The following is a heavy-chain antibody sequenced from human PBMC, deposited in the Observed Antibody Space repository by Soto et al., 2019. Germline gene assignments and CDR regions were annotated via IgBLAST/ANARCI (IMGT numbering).Heavy chain of an antibody. J-gene: IGHJ3*02. Sequence: GGSLRFSCAASGFTFNGYGMHWVRQAPGKGLEWVAVIWYDGSNKYYADSVKGRFTISRDNSKNTLYLQMNSLRAEDTAVYYCAKHGIQLWSRDDAFDIWGQGTMVTVAS. CDR3: AKHGIQLWSRDDAFDI. V-gene: IGHV3-33*06. CDR1: GFTFNGYG. D-gene: IGHD5-18*01. CDR2: IWYDGSNK.